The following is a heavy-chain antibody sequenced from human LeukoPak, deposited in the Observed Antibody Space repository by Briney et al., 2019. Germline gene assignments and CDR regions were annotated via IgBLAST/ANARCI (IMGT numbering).Heavy chain of an antibody. V-gene: IGHV4-39*01. D-gene: IGHD3-10*01. Sequence: SETLSLTCTVSGGSISSSSYYWGWIRQPPGKGLEWIGSIYYSGSTYYNPSLKSRVTISVDTSKNQFSLKLSSVTAADTAVYYCARHIRIRYYYGSGKNSDAFDIWGQGTMVTVSS. CDR3: ARHIRIRYYYGSGKNSDAFDI. CDR2: IYYSGST. J-gene: IGHJ3*02. CDR1: GGSISSSSYY.